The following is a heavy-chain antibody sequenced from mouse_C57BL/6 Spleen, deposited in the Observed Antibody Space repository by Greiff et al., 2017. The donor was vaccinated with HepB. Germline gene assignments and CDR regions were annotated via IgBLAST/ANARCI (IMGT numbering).Heavy chain of an antibody. CDR2: IYPRSGNT. Sequence: VHLVESGAELARPGASVKLSCKASGYTFTSYGISWVKQRTRQGLEWIGEIYPRSGNTYYNEKFKGKATLTADKSSSTAYMELRSLTSEDSAVYFCARTPPDFDYWGQGTTLTVSS. CDR3: ARTPPDFDY. CDR1: GYTFTSYG. V-gene: IGHV1-81*01. J-gene: IGHJ2*01.